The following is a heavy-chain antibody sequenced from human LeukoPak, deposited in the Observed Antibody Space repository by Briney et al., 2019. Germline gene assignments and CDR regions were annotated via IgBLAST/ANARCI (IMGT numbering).Heavy chain of an antibody. Sequence: GGSLRLSCAASGFTFSSYSMNWVRQAPGKGLEWVSSISSSSSYIYYADSVKGRFTISRENAKNSMYLQMNSLRAEDTAVSYCARDGHDSRGYYTDYWGRGTLVTVSS. CDR1: GFTFSSYS. J-gene: IGHJ4*02. CDR3: ARDGHDSRGYYTDY. CDR2: ISSSSSYI. V-gene: IGHV3-21*01. D-gene: IGHD3-22*01.